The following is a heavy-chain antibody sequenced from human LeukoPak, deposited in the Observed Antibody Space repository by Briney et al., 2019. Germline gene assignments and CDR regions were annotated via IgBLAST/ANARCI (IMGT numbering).Heavy chain of an antibody. D-gene: IGHD3-10*01. Sequence: GGSLRLSCSASGFTFSNYAMHWVRQAPGKGLEYVSAISNNGGSTNYADSVKGRFTISRDNSQNTLYLQMSSLRAEDTAMYYCVKGRTHLLHWCFDLWGRGTLVTVSS. J-gene: IGHJ2*01. CDR1: GFTFSNYA. V-gene: IGHV3-64D*09. CDR3: VKGRTHLLHWCFDL. CDR2: ISNNGGST.